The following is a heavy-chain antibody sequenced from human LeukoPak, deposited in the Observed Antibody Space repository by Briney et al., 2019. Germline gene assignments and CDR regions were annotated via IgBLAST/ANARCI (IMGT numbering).Heavy chain of an antibody. D-gene: IGHD3-10*01. Sequence: GGSLRLSCAASELTVSSNCMTWVRQAPGKGLEWVSFIYSDGSTYYADSVRGRFTISRDNAKNSLFLQMNSLRAEDTAVYYCTGETYYFDHWGQGALVTVSS. CDR3: TGETYYFDH. V-gene: IGHV3-66*01. CDR2: IYSDGST. J-gene: IGHJ4*02. CDR1: ELTVSSNC.